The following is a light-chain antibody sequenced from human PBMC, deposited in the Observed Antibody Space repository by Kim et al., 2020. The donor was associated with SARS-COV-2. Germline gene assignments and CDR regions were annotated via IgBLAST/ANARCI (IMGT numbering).Light chain of an antibody. J-gene: IGKJ2*01. Sequence: EIQMTQSPSSLSASVGDRVTITCRAGQNIGSFLNWYQQKPGRAPKLLIYAASTLQGGVPLRFGGSGSGTDFTLTITSLQPEDSATYFCQQSNAVPYTFGQGTKLEI. CDR1: QNIGSF. CDR2: AAS. V-gene: IGKV1-39*01. CDR3: QQSNAVPYT.